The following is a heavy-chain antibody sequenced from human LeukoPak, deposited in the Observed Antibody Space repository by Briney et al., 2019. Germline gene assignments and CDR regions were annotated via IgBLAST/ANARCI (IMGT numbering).Heavy chain of an antibody. V-gene: IGHV3-7*03. D-gene: IGHD6-13*01. CDR1: GFTFSSYW. Sequence: GGSLRLSCAASGFTFSSYWMTWVRQAPGKGLEWVANIKQDGSEKYYVDSVKGRFTISRDNAKNSLYLQMNSLRAEDTALYYCARGYSSSWYNYFDYWGQGTLVTVSS. CDR2: IKQDGSEK. J-gene: IGHJ4*02. CDR3: ARGYSSSWYNYFDY.